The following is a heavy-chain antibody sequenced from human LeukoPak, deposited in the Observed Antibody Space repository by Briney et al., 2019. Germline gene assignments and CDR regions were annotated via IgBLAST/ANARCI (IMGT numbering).Heavy chain of an antibody. J-gene: IGHJ4*02. CDR3: ARRDMAVLGAVIFDY. V-gene: IGHV4-39*01. CDR1: GGSISSSHN. Sequence: SETLSLTCNVTGGSISSSHNWGWIRQSPGKGLEWIGSVYYTGSTHYNPSLKSRVSISADTSKNLFSLNLSSVTVADTAVYFCARRDMAVLGAVIFDYWGQGILVTVSS. CDR2: VYYTGST. D-gene: IGHD2-21*01.